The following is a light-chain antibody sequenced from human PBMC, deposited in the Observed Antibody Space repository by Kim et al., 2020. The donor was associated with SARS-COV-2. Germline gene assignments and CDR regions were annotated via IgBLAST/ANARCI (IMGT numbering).Light chain of an antibody. CDR3: YSAVDNNWV. J-gene: IGLJ3*02. V-gene: IGLV3-27*01. CDR2: KDN. CDR1: VLAKKY. Sequence: SSVSVAPGKTGRITRSGDVLAKKYARWFQQKPGQAPVLVIYKDNERPSGIPERFSGSSSGTTVTLTISGAQVEDEADYYCYSAVDNNWVFGGGTQLTVL.